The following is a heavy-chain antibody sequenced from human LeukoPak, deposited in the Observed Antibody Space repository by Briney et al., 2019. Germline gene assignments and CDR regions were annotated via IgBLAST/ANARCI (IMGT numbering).Heavy chain of an antibody. D-gene: IGHD3-3*01. J-gene: IGHJ5*02. CDR1: GFTVSSNY. CDR3: AKDRLSWSGYFRLDP. V-gene: IGHV3-23*01. CDR2: ISGSGGST. Sequence: GGSLRLSCAASGFTVSSNYMSWVRQAPGKGLEWVSAISGSGGSTYYADSVKGRFTISRDNSKNTLYLQMNSLRAEDTAVYYCAKDRLSWSGYFRLDPWGQGTLVTVSS.